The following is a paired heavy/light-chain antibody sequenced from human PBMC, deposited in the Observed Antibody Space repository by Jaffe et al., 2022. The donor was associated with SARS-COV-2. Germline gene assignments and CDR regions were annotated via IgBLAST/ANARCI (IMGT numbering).Heavy chain of an antibody. Sequence: QITLKESGPTLVKPTQTLTLTCTFSGFSLSTRGVGVGWIRQPPGKALEWLALIYWDDDKRYSPSLKSKLSITKDTSKNQVVLTMTNTDPVDTATYYCAHSWYFGSGSYYNVWFDPWGQGTLVTVSS. CDR1: GFSLSTRGVG. CDR2: IYWDDDK. V-gene: IGHV2-5*02. CDR3: AHSWYFGSGSYYNVWFDP. D-gene: IGHD3-10*01. J-gene: IGHJ5*02.
Light chain of an antibody. V-gene: IGKV3-11*01. Sequence: EIVLTQSPATLSLSPGERATLSCRASQSVSSYLAWYQQKPGQAPRLLIYDASNRATGIPARFSGSGSGTDFTLTISSLEPEDLAVYYCQQRSNWQWTFGQGTKVEIK. CDR1: QSVSSY. J-gene: IGKJ1*01. CDR3: QQRSNWQWT. CDR2: DAS.